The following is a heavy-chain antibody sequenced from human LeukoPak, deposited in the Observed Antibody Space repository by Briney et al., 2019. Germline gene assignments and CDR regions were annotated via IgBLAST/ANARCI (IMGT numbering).Heavy chain of an antibody. D-gene: IGHD2-2*01. CDR2: XXXXXXNT. V-gene: IGHV1-18*04. CDR1: GYTFTSYG. J-gene: IGHJ4*02. Sequence: ASVKVSCKASGYTFTSYGISWVRQAPGQGLEXXXXXXXXXXNTNYAQKLQGRVTMTTDTSTSTAYMELRSLRSDDTAAYYCARGQYQLLRRDPAKYYFDYWGQGTLVTVSS. CDR3: ARGQYQLLRRDPAKYYFDY.